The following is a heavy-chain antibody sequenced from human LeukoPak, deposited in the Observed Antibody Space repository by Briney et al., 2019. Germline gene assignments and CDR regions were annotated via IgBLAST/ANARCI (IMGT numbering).Heavy chain of an antibody. CDR3: ARLIVYDQVSP. CDR1: GGSFSGYY. J-gene: IGHJ5*02. D-gene: IGHD3-16*01. Sequence: PSETLSLTCAVYGGSFSGYYWSWIRQPPGKGLEWIGEINHSGSTNYNPSLKSRVTISVDTSKNQFSLKLSSVTAADTAVYYCARLIVYDQVSPWGQGTLVTVSS. CDR2: INHSGST. V-gene: IGHV4-34*01.